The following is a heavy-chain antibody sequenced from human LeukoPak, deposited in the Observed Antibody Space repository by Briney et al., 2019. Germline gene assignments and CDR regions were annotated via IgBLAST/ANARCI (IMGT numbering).Heavy chain of an antibody. V-gene: IGHV1-69*05. J-gene: IGHJ6*03. Sequence: SVKVSCKASGGTFSSYSITWVRQAPGQGLEWMGGIMPLFNTANYAQQFQGRVTITTDESTSTAYMELSSLRFEDTAMYYCARVDRYHYYLDRWGKGTTVSVCS. CDR3: ARVDRYHYYLDR. CDR2: IMPLFNTA. CDR1: GGTFSSYS.